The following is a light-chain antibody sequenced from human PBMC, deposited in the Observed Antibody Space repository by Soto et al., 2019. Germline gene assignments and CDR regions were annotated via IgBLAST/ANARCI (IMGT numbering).Light chain of an antibody. J-gene: IGLJ3*02. CDR3: CSYAGRQRV. CDR2: DVS. CDR1: SSDVGSYKY. Sequence: QSALTQPRSVSGSPGQSVTISCTGTSSDVGSYKYVSWYQQHPDKAPKLIIYDVSKRPSGVPDRFSGSKSGNTASLNISGLQADDEADYYCCSYAGRQRVFGGGTQLTVL. V-gene: IGLV2-11*01.